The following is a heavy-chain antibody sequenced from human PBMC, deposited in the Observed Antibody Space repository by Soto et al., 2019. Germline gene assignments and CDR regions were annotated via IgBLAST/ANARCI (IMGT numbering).Heavy chain of an antibody. CDR1: GVSISRGDYY. J-gene: IGHJ5*02. Sequence: SETQSLTCSVSGVSISRGDYYLSWIRPPPGKGLEWIGYMFYTGTTYYNPSLKSLITISMDTSKNQFSLRLTSVTAADTAEYHCARVVRFCSSPSCRGRNWFDPWGQGTRVTVS. V-gene: IGHV4-30-4*01. CDR2: MFYTGTT. D-gene: IGHD2-2*01. CDR3: ARVVRFCSSPSCRGRNWFDP.